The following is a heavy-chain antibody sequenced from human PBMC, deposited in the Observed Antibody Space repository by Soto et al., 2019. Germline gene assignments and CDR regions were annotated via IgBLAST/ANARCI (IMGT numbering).Heavy chain of an antibody. D-gene: IGHD2-8*01. CDR3: ARARHCTNGVCYLRVYYYYGMDV. CDR1: GDSVSSNSAA. V-gene: IGHV6-1*01. Sequence: PSPTLSLTCAISGDSVSSNSAAWNWIRQSPSRGLEWLGRTYYRSKWYNDYAVSVKSRITINPDTSKNQFSLQLNSVTPEDTAVYYCARARHCTNGVCYLRVYYYYGMDVWGQATSVTGS. CDR2: TYYRSKWYN. J-gene: IGHJ6*02.